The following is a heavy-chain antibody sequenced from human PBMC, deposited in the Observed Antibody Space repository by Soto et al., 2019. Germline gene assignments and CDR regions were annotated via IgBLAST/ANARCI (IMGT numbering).Heavy chain of an antibody. CDR3: AAGHSSSWYAWVQYNWFDP. V-gene: IGHV3-21*01. CDR2: ISSSSSYI. Sequence: EVQLVESGGGLVKPGGSLRLSCAASGFTFSSYSMNWVRQAPGKGLEWVSSISSSSSYIYYADSVKGRFTISRDNAKNSLYLQMNSLGAEDRAVYYCAAGHSSSWYAWVQYNWFDPWGQGTLVTVSS. J-gene: IGHJ5*02. CDR1: GFTFSSYS. D-gene: IGHD6-13*01.